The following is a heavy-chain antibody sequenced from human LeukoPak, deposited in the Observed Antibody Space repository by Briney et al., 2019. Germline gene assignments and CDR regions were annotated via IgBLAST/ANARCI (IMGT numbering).Heavy chain of an antibody. Sequence: SQTLSLTCAISGDSVSSGGAAWNWIRQSPSRGLEWLGRTYYRSKWFNEYAISVKSRIIINPDTSRNQFSLQLNSVTPEDTAVYYCVRAGGDILPAIAAFDNWGQGTLVTVSS. CDR2: TYYRSKWFN. CDR3: VRAGGDILPAIAAFDN. V-gene: IGHV6-1*01. D-gene: IGHD3-16*01. CDR1: GDSVSSGGAA. J-gene: IGHJ4*02.